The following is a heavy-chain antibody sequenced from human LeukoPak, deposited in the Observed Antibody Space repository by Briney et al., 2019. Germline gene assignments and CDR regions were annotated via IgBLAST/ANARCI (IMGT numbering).Heavy chain of an antibody. CDR3: ARQGYSSGWDDY. V-gene: IGHV4-39*01. Sequence: SETLSLTCTVSGGSISSSSYYWGWIRQPPGKGLEWIGSIYYSGSTYYNPSLKSRVTISVDTSKNQFSLKLSSVTAADTAVYYCARQGYSSGWDDYWGQGTLVTVSS. J-gene: IGHJ4*02. D-gene: IGHD6-19*01. CDR1: GGSISSSSYY. CDR2: IYYSGST.